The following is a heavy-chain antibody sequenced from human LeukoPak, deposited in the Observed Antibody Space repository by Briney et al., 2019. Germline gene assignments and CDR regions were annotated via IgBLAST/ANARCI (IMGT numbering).Heavy chain of an antibody. D-gene: IGHD6-19*01. J-gene: IGHJ5*02. CDR3: ARGYSSGWSRGNWFDP. Sequence: GGSLRLSCAASGFTFSSYGMHWVRQAPGKGLDWVAVISNDGSKKYYADSVKGRFTISRDNSKNTLSLQVSSLRTEDTAVYYCARGYSSGWSRGNWFDPWGQGTLVTVSP. V-gene: IGHV3-30*03. CDR1: GFTFSSYG. CDR2: ISNDGSKK.